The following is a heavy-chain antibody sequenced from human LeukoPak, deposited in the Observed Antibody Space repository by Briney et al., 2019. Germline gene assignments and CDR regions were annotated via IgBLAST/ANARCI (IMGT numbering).Heavy chain of an antibody. D-gene: IGHD3-22*01. V-gene: IGHV3-23*01. CDR3: AKPYYYDRGDSYCFDY. J-gene: IGHJ4*02. CDR2: ISGSGGST. Sequence: GGSLRLSCAASGFTFSSYAMSWVRQAPGKGLEWVSAISGSGGSTYYADSVKGRFTISRDNSKNTLYLQMNSLRAEDTAVYYCAKPYYYDRGDSYCFDYWGQGTLVTVSS. CDR1: GFTFSSYA.